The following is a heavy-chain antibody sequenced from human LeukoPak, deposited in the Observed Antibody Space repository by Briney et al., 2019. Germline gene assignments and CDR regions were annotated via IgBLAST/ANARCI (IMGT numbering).Heavy chain of an antibody. CDR3: ARIRFGESYAPKSYYYYYMDV. Sequence: GGSLRLSCAASGFTFDDYGMSWVRQAPGKGLEWVSSIKWNGGSTGYADSVKGRFTISRDNAKNSLYLQMNSLRAEDTAVYYCARIRFGESYAPKSYYYYYMDVWGKGTTVTISS. CDR1: GFTFDDYG. CDR2: IKWNGGST. J-gene: IGHJ6*03. V-gene: IGHV3-20*04. D-gene: IGHD3-10*01.